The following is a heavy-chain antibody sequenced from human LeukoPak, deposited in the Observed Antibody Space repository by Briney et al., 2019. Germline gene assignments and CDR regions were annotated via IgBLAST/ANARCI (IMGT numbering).Heavy chain of an antibody. V-gene: IGHV3-9*01. CDR3: AKDIAAVAGPFDY. Sequence: GGSLRLSCAASGFTFSSSGMHWVRQAPGKGLEWVSGISWNSGSIGYADSVKGRFTISRDNAKNSLYLQMNSLRAEDTALYYCAKDIAAVAGPFDYWGQGTLVTVSS. CDR1: GFTFSSSG. D-gene: IGHD6-19*01. J-gene: IGHJ4*02. CDR2: ISWNSGSI.